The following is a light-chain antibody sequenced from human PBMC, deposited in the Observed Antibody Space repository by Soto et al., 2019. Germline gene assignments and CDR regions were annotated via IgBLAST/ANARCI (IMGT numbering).Light chain of an antibody. Sequence: QSVLTQPPSASGSPGQSVTISCTGTSSDVGAYNYVSWYQQHPGKAPKLMIYEVTKRPSGVPDRFSGSKSGNTASLTVSGLQAEDEADYYCSSYADSISVLFGGGPTLTVL. CDR1: SSDVGAYNY. V-gene: IGLV2-8*01. CDR2: EVT. CDR3: SSYADSISVL. J-gene: IGLJ3*02.